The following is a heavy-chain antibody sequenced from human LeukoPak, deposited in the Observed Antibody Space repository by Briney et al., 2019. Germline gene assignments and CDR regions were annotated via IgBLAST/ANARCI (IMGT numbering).Heavy chain of an antibody. V-gene: IGHV4-59*01. CDR2: FHNSGTS. D-gene: IGHD3-16*01. CDR3: TRGAGWLIDY. J-gene: IGHJ4*02. CDR1: GGSISSYY. Sequence: ASETLSLTCTVSGGSISSYYWSWIRQPPGKGLEWIGYFHNSGTSTYNPSLKSRVTISADTSKNQFSLKLNSLTTADTAVYYCTRGAGWLIDYWGQGILVTVSS.